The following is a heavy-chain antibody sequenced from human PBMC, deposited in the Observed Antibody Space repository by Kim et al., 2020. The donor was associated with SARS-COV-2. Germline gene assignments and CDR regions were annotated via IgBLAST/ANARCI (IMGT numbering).Heavy chain of an antibody. CDR3: ARGGYYFTFDY. V-gene: IGHV4-34*01. CDR2: IKHSGPT. CDR1: GGSFSGYY. J-gene: IGHJ4*01. D-gene: IGHD3-22*01. Sequence: SETLSLTCAVYGGSFSGYYWSWIRQSPGKGLEWVGEIKHSGPTDYTPSLKSRVSLSRDTSTNPLFLNLQSVTAADSAVYFCARGGYYFTFDYWA.